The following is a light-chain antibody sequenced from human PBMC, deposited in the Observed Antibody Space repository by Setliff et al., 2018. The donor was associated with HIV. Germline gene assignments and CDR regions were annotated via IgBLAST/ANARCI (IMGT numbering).Light chain of an antibody. Sequence: QSALSQPASVSGSPGQSITMSCTGTSSDVGGHNYVSWYQQHPGKAPKLMIYDVTNRPSGVSNRFSGSKSGNTASLTISGLQAEDEADYYCSSYAGSSTYVFGTGTKVTVL. J-gene: IGLJ1*01. V-gene: IGLV2-14*03. CDR1: SSDVGGHNY. CDR3: SSYAGSSTYV. CDR2: DVT.